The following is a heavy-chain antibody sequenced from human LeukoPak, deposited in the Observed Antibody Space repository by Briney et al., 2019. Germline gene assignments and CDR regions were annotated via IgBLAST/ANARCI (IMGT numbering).Heavy chain of an antibody. CDR2: ISAYNGNT. Sequence: ASVTVSCKASGYTFTSYGISWVRQAPGQGLEWMGWISAYNGNTNYAQKFQGRVTITADKSTSTAYMELSSLRSEDTAVYYCAGGGPHYYMDVWGKGTTVTVSS. CDR1: GYTFTSYG. V-gene: IGHV1-18*01. D-gene: IGHD3-16*01. CDR3: AGGGPHYYMDV. J-gene: IGHJ6*03.